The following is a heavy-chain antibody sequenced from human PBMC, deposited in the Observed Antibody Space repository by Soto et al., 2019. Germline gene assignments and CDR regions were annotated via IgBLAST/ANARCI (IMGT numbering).Heavy chain of an antibody. CDR3: ARDMIEAYYYDSSGPFDP. CDR1: GGTFSSYA. V-gene: IGHV1-69*01. Sequence: VKVSCKASGGTFSSYAISWVRQAPGQGLEWMGGIIPIFGTANYAQKFQGRVTITADESTSTAYMELSSLRSEDTAVYYCARDMIEAYYYDSSGPFDPWGQGTLVTGLL. CDR2: IIPIFGTA. J-gene: IGHJ5*02. D-gene: IGHD3-22*01.